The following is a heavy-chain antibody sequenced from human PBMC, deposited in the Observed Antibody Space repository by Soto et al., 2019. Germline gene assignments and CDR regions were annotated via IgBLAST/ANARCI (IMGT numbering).Heavy chain of an antibody. V-gene: IGHV3-9*01. CDR2: ISWNSGSI. CDR1: GFTFDDYA. Sequence: GGSLRLSCAASGFTFDDYAMHWVRQAPGKGLEWVSGISWNSGSIGYADSVKGRFTISRDNAKNSLYLQMNNLRAEDTALYYCAKDHYDFWSGYYDYWGQGTLVTVSS. J-gene: IGHJ4*02. D-gene: IGHD3-3*01. CDR3: AKDHYDFWSGYYDY.